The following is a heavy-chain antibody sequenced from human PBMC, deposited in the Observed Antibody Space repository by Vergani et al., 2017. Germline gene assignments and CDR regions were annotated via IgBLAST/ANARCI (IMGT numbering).Heavy chain of an antibody. CDR1: GFSFPGYA. D-gene: IGHD5-12*01. CDR2: VSGSSATP. Sequence: EVQLLESGGGLVQPGGSLRLSCEASGFSFPGYAMSWVRQAPGKGLEWVSSVSGSSATPYYADSVKGRFIISRDNFKNTLHLQMNSLRADDTAVYYCTKGSRGYTGYFFDYWVQGTLATVSS. J-gene: IGHJ4*02. CDR3: TKGSRGYTGYFFDY. V-gene: IGHV3-23*01.